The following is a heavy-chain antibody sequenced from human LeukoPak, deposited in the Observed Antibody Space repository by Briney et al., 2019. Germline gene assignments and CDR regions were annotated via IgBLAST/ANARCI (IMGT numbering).Heavy chain of an antibody. CDR3: ARDGGEATVTTPFDY. D-gene: IGHD4-17*01. Sequence: PSETLSLTCTVSGGSLSGGAYYWSWIRQHPGKGLEWIGYIYYSGNTYYNPSLKSRVTISVDTSKNQFSLKMSSVTAADTAVYYCARDGGEATVTTPFDYWGQGTLVTVSS. CDR1: GGSLSGGAYY. J-gene: IGHJ4*02. V-gene: IGHV4-31*03. CDR2: IYYSGNT.